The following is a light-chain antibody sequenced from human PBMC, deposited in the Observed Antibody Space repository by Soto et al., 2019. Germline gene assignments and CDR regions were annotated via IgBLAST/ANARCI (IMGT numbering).Light chain of an antibody. V-gene: IGLV2-11*01. J-gene: IGLJ1*01. CDR1: SSDIGGYHY. Sequence: QSALTQPRSVSGSPGQSVTISCTGTSSDIGGYHYVSWYQQHPGKAPKLIIYDVAKRPSGVPDRISGSKSANTASLTISGLQADDEADYYCCSYAATNTFLFGSGTKLTVL. CDR3: CSYAATNTFL. CDR2: DVA.